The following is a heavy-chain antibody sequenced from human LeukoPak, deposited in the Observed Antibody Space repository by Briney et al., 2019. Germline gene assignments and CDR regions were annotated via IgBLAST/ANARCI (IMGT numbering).Heavy chain of an antibody. V-gene: IGHV4-59*08. D-gene: IGHD1-26*01. CDR3: ARRHSGSYSRHFDY. CDR1: GGSISSYY. CDR2: IYYRGST. Sequence: SETLSLTCTVSGGSISSYYWSWIRQPPGKGLEWIGYIYYRGSTTYNPSLKSRVTISVDTSKNQFSLKLSSVTAADTAVYYCARRHSGSYSRHFDYWGQGTLVTVSS. J-gene: IGHJ4*02.